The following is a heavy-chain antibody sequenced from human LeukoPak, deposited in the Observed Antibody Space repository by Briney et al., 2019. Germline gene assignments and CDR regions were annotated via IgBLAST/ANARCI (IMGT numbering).Heavy chain of an antibody. CDR2: ISSSSSYI. Sequence: AGGSLRLSCAASGFTFSSYSMNWVRQAPGKGLEWVSSISSSSSYIYYADSVKGRFTISRDNAKNSLYLQMNSLRAEDTAVYYCASSYSSSSGVDYWGQGTLVTVSS. V-gene: IGHV3-21*01. D-gene: IGHD6-6*01. CDR3: ASSYSSSSGVDY. CDR1: GFTFSSYS. J-gene: IGHJ4*02.